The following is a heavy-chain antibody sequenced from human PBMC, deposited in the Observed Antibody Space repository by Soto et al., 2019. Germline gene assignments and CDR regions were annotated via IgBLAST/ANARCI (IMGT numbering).Heavy chain of an antibody. Sequence: EVQLLESGGGLGQPGGSLRLSCAASGVTFTSYAMTWVRQVPGEGLQWVSSISKSGDSTYYADSVKGRFTTSRDNSKNTLYLQMNSLRAEDTAIYYCAKGSFGFDYWGQGTLVTVSS. D-gene: IGHD3-10*01. CDR3: AKGSFGFDY. V-gene: IGHV3-23*01. J-gene: IGHJ4*02. CDR1: GVTFTSYA. CDR2: ISKSGDST.